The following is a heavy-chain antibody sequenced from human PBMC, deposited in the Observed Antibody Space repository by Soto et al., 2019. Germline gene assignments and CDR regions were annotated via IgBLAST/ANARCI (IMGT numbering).Heavy chain of an antibody. CDR1: GGSIRSGDHY. CDR2: VYSSGGT. V-gene: IGHV4-61*02. Sequence: SETLSLTCTVSGGSIRSGDHYWTWIRQPAGKGLEWIGRVYSSGGTHYNPSLKSRVTISLDTSKNQFSLRLLSVTDADTAVYFCARGQRFSDWFDPWGQGTLVTVSS. CDR3: ARGQRFSDWFDP. J-gene: IGHJ5*02. D-gene: IGHD3-3*01.